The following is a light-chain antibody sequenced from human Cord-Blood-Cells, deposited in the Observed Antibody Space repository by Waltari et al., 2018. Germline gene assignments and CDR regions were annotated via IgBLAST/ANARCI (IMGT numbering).Light chain of an antibody. CDR1: QSISSY. CDR3: QQSYSTPRT. J-gene: IGKJ1*01. Sequence: DLQMTQPPSSLSASVGDRVTITCRASQSISSYLNWYQQKPGKAPKLLIYAASSLQSGVPSRLSGSGSGTDFTLTISSLQPEDFATYYCQQSYSTPRTFGQGTKVEIK. V-gene: IGKV1-39*01. CDR2: AAS.